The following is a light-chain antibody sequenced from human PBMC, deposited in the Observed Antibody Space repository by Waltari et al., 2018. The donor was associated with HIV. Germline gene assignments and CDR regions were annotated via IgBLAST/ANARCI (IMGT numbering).Light chain of an antibody. J-gene: IGLJ2*01. CDR2: RDN. V-gene: IGLV1-47*01. CDR1: SSNVGRNA. CDR3: STWDDSLKDVL. Sequence: QSALTQPPSASGTPGQRVTISCSGSSSNVGRNAVYWYQKFPGSAHQLVIYRDNQRPPGVSDRFSGSKSGAAASLAISGLRSEDEADFYCSTWDDSLKDVLFGGGTKLTVL.